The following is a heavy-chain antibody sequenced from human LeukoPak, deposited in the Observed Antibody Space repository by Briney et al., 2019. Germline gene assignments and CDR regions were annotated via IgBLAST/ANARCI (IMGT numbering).Heavy chain of an antibody. V-gene: IGHV1-18*01. Sequence: ASVKVSCKASGYTFTSYGINWVRQAPGQGLEWMGWISGYNGNASYAQKLQGRVTMTTDTSASTVYMELRSLRSDDTAVYYCARVGGFGEIVNWGQGTMVTVSS. CDR1: GYTFTSYG. J-gene: IGHJ3*01. D-gene: IGHD3-10*01. CDR3: ARVGGFGEIVN. CDR2: ISGYNGNA.